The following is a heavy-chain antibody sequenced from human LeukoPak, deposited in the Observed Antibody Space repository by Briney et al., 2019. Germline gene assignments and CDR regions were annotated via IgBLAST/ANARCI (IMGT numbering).Heavy chain of an antibody. V-gene: IGHV2-70*11. D-gene: IGHD1-26*01. CDR1: GFSLSTSGMC. J-gene: IGHJ4*02. Sequence: ESGPALVKPTQTLTLTCTFSGFSLSTSGMCVSWIRQPPGKALEWLARIDWDDDKYYSTSLKTRLTISKDTSKNQVVLTMINMDPVDTATYYCARILLRSGDTDAFDYWGQGTLVTVSS. CDR2: IDWDDDK. CDR3: ARILLRSGDTDAFDY.